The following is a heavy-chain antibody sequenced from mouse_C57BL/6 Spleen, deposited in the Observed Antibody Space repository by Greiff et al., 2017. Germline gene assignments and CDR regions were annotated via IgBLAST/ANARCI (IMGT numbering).Heavy chain of an antibody. CDR3: ARGWSWDWFAY. D-gene: IGHD4-1*01. CDR2: ISYDGSN. V-gene: IGHV3-6*01. CDR1: GYSITSGYY. J-gene: IGHJ3*01. Sequence: EVQLQESGPGLVKPSQSLSLTCSVTGYSITSGYYWNWLRQFPGNKLEWMGYISYDGSNNHTPPLKNRISINRDTSKNQFFLKLNSVTTEDTASYYCARGWSWDWFAYWGQGTLVTVSA.